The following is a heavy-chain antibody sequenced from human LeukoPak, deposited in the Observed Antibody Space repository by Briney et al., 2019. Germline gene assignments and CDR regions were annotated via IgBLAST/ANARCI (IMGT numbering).Heavy chain of an antibody. V-gene: IGHV3-53*01. CDR1: GFTVSSNY. Sequence: GGSLRLSCAASGFTVSSNYMSWVRQAPGKGLEWVSVIYSGGSTYYADSVKGRFTISRDNSKNTLYLQMNSLRAEDTAVYYCARGYPHYYDSSGYYSDYWGQGTLVTVS. CDR2: IYSGGST. D-gene: IGHD3-22*01. CDR3: ARGYPHYYDSSGYYSDY. J-gene: IGHJ4*02.